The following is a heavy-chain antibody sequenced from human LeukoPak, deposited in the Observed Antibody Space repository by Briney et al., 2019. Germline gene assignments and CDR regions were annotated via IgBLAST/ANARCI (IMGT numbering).Heavy chain of an antibody. J-gene: IGHJ3*02. CDR3: ARGQDSYAFDI. CDR1: GGSISSGGYY. CDR2: IYHSGST. V-gene: IGHV4-30-2*01. Sequence: PSQTLSLTCTVSGGSISSGGYYWSWIRQPPGKGLEWIGYIYHSGSTYYNPSLKSRVTISVDRSKNQFSLKLSSVTAADTAVYYCARGQDSYAFDIWGQGTMVTVSS. D-gene: IGHD2-15*01.